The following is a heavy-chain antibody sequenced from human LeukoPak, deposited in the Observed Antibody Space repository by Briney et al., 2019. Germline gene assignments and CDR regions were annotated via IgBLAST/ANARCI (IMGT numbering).Heavy chain of an antibody. CDR3: ARGLVVVPSTRRIGFDY. Sequence: ASVKLSCKASGYTCTGYYMHWFRQSPGQGLEWWGGSNPNSGGTNYAQKFQGRVTMTRDTSISTAYMELSRLRSDDTAVYYCARGLVVVPSTRRIGFDYWGQGTLVTVSS. CDR2: SNPNSGGT. J-gene: IGHJ4*02. CDR1: GYTCTGYY. V-gene: IGHV1-2*02. D-gene: IGHD2-2*01.